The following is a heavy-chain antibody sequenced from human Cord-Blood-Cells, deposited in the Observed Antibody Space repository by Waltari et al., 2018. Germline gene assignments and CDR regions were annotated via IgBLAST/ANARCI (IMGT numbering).Heavy chain of an antibody. CDR2: IIPILGIA. CDR1: GGTFSSYA. V-gene: IGHV1-69*09. D-gene: IGHD7-27*01. CDR3: AGGKKWGSRWYFDL. J-gene: IGHJ2*01. Sequence: QVQLVQSGAEVKKPGSSVKVSCKASGGTFSSYAISWVRQAPEQGLEWMGRIIPILGIANDAQKFQGRVTITADKSTSTAYMELSSLRSEDTAVDYCAGGKKWGSRWYFDLWGRGTLVTVSS.